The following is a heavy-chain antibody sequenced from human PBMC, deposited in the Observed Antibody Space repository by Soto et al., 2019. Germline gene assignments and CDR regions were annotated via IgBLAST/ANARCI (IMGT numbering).Heavy chain of an antibody. D-gene: IGHD3-10*01. CDR3: ARVMDYYGSWSYCIFGRLSGQATLRRPMDV. CDR2: MNPNSGNT. Sequence: QVQLVQSGAAVKKPGASVKVSCKASGYTFTSSAINWVRQATGQGLEWMGWMNPNSGNTGDAQKFQGRVTMTRKTTISTAYMELRSLSSEDTAEYYCARVMDYYGSWSYCIFGRLSGQATLRRPMDVCGKGTTVTVSS. CDR1: GYTFTSSA. V-gene: IGHV1-8*01. J-gene: IGHJ6*03.